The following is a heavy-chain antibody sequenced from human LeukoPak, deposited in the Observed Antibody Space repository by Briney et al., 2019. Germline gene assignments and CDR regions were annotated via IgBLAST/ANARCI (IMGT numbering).Heavy chain of an antibody. CDR3: AREYGSGSCFDF. CDR2: ISGGSRYT. J-gene: IGHJ4*02. Sequence: GRCLRLSCAASGFTFSDYYMSWIRRAPGKGLERVSYISGGSRYTNYADSVKGRFPISRDNAKNSLYLQMNSLRAEDTAVYYCAREYGSGSCFDFWGQGTLVTVSS. V-gene: IGHV3-11*05. CDR1: GFTFSDYY. D-gene: IGHD3-10*01.